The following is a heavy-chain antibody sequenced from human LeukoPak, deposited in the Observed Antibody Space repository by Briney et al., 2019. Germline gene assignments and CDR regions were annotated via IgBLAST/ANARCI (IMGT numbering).Heavy chain of an antibody. CDR2: IYTTGST. Sequence: SETLSLTCTVSGGSISSGSYYWSWIRQPAGKELEWIGRIYTTGSTNYSPSLKSRVTISADTSKNQFSLKLSSVTAADTAVYYCARDNPFKYDYVNWGQGTLVTVSS. D-gene: IGHD3-16*01. J-gene: IGHJ4*02. CDR1: GGSISSGSYY. V-gene: IGHV4-61*02. CDR3: ARDNPFKYDYVN.